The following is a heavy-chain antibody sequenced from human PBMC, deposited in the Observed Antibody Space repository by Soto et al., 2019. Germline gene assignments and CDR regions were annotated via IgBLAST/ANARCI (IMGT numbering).Heavy chain of an antibody. Sequence: QVQLVQSGAEVKKPGASVKVSCKASGYTFTSYDINWVRQATGQGLEWMGWMNPNSGNTGYAQKFQGRFTMTRNTSISTAYMELSSLRSDDTAVYYCARRILAYCGGDCYSFDYWGQGTLVTVSS. CDR3: ARRILAYCGGDCYSFDY. J-gene: IGHJ4*02. V-gene: IGHV1-8*01. CDR1: GYTFTSYD. CDR2: MNPNSGNT. D-gene: IGHD2-21*02.